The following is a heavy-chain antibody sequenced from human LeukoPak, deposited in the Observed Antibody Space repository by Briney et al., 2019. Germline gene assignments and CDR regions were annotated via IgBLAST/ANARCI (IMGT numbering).Heavy chain of an antibody. V-gene: IGHV1-2*02. CDR1: GYTFTGYH. CDR3: ARDHAYYYDSSGIPGY. J-gene: IGHJ4*02. CDR2: INPNSGGT. D-gene: IGHD3-22*01. Sequence: ASVKVSCKVSGYTFTGYHMHWVRQAPGQGLEWMGWINPNSGGTNYAQKFQGRVTMTRDTSISTAYMELSRLRSDDTAVYYCARDHAYYYDSSGIPGYWGQGTLVTVSS.